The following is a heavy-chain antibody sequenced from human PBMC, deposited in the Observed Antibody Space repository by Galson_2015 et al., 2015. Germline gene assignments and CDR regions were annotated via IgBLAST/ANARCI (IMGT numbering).Heavy chain of an antibody. J-gene: IGHJ4*02. V-gene: IGHV3-30-3*01. D-gene: IGHD3-10*01. CDR2: ISYDGSNK. Sequence: SLRLSCAASGFTFSSYAMHWVRQAPGKGLEWVAVISYDGSNKYYADSVKGRFTISRDNSKNTLYLQMNSLRAEDTAVYYCACPGSGSYYNDAYWGQGTLVTVSS. CDR3: ACPGSGSYYNDAY. CDR1: GFTFSSYA.